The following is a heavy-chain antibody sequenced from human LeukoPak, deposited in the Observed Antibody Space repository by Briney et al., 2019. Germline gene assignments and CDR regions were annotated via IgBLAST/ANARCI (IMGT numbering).Heavy chain of an antibody. Sequence: PGGSLRLSCGASGFTFCYQAIHWVRQAPGKGLEWVSGISWNSGSIGYADSVKGRFTISRDNAKNSLYLQMNSLRAEDTASYYCAKDKDSSGRKGVFDYWGQGTLVTVSS. D-gene: IGHD6-19*01. CDR1: GFTFCYQA. V-gene: IGHV3-9*01. J-gene: IGHJ4*02. CDR3: AKDKDSSGRKGVFDY. CDR2: ISWNSGSI.